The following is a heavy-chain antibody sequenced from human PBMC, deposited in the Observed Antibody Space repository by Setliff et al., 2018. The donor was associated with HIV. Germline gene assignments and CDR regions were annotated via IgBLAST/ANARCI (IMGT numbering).Heavy chain of an antibody. CDR3: ARVSGWSGSYPAEYFQH. Sequence: ASVKVSCKASGYTFTSYDINWVRQATGQGLEWMGWMNPNSGNTAYAQKFQGRVTITRDTSASTAYMELSSLRSEDTAVYYCARVSGWSGSYPAEYFQHWGQGTLVTVSS. V-gene: IGHV1-8*01. J-gene: IGHJ1*01. CDR1: GYTFTSYD. D-gene: IGHD1-26*01. CDR2: MNPNSGNT.